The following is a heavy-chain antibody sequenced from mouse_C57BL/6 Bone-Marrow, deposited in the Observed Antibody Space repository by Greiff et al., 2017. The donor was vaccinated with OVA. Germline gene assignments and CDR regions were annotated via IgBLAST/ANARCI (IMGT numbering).Heavy chain of an antibody. CDR1: GFSFTSYG. CDR2: IWSGGST. Sequence: VQLQESGPGLVQPSQSLSISCTASGFSFTSYGVHWVRQSPGKGLEWLGVIWSGGSTDYNAAFISRPSISKDNSKSQVFFKMTSLQADDTSIYFCAGGRITTVVDWYFDVWGTGTTVTVSS. CDR3: AGGRITTVVDWYFDV. D-gene: IGHD1-1*01. J-gene: IGHJ1*03. V-gene: IGHV2-2*01.